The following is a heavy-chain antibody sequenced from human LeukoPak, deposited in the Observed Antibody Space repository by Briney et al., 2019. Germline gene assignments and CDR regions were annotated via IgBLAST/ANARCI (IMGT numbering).Heavy chain of an antibody. CDR1: GGSLNDYY. V-gene: IGHV4-59*06. Sequence: PSETLSLTCAVYGGSLNDYYWSWIRQPPGKGLEWIGYIWYSGFTYYNPSLKSRVTISVDTSKDQFFLKLSSVTAADTAMYYCARVRDWFDPWGQGTLVTVSS. CDR3: ARVRDWFDP. CDR2: IWYSGFT. J-gene: IGHJ5*02. D-gene: IGHD4/OR15-4a*01.